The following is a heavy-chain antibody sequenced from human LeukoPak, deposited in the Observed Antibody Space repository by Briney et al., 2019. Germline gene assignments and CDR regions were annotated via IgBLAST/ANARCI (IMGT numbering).Heavy chain of an antibody. CDR2: IKSDGSST. V-gene: IGHV3-74*01. CDR3: AREPFQGHDYGDP. D-gene: IGHD4-17*01. CDR1: GFTFSSYW. J-gene: IGHJ5*02. Sequence: GGSLRLSCAASGFTFSSYWMHWVRQAPGKGLMWVSRIKSDGSSTSYADSVKGRFTISRDNAKNSLYRQMNSLRAEDTAVYYCAREPFQGHDYGDPWGQGTLVTVSS.